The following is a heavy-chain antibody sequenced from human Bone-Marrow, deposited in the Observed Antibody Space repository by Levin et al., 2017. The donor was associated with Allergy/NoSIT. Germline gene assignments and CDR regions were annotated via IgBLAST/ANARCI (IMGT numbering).Heavy chain of an antibody. CDR2: IYSGGST. Sequence: LSLTCAASGFTVSSNYMSWVRQAPGKGLEWVSVIYSGGSTYYADSVKGRFTISRDNSKNTLYLQMNSLRAEDTAVYYCARGGLTHFDYWGQGTLVTVSS. V-gene: IGHV3-53*01. CDR1: GFTVSSNY. CDR3: ARGGLTHFDY. D-gene: IGHD1-14*01. J-gene: IGHJ4*02.